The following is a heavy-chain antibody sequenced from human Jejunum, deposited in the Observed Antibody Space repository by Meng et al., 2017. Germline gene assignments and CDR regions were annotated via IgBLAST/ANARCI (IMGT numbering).Heavy chain of an antibody. D-gene: IGHD3-10*01. V-gene: IGHV1-2*02. J-gene: IGHJ4*02. CDR3: ARLFGDFGDLYYFDL. CDR1: GYTFSDYY. CDR2: INPNSSGT. Sequence: VELVQSGAEVKRPGASVKVSCKASGYTFSDYYMHWVRQAPGQGLEWMGWINPNSSGTNSAQKFQGRVAMTRDTSIGTAYMEMSSLRSDDTAVYYCARLFGDFGDLYYFDLWGQGTVVTVSS.